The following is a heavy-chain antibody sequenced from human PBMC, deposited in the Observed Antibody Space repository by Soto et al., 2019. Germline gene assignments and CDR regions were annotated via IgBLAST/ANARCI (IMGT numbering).Heavy chain of an antibody. CDR3: ARRSMYGDYDS. J-gene: IGHJ5*01. CDR2: INPSDYST. CDR1: GYTFTTHY. V-gene: IGHV1-46*03. Sequence: QVPLVQSGAEVKKPGDSVRVSCKASGYTFTTHYIYWVRQAPGEGLEWMGLINPSDYSTLYARNFQGRVTMTRDTSTSTVYMELSNLRSEDTAVYYCARRSMYGDYDSWGQGTLVTVSS. D-gene: IGHD4-17*01.